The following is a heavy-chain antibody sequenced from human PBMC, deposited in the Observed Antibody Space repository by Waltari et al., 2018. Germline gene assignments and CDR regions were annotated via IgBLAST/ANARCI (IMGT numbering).Heavy chain of an antibody. V-gene: IGHV3-73*02. D-gene: IGHD2-2*01. CDR3: WVPSIGYCSSTSCYGVDV. CDR1: GFTFSGSA. Sequence: EVQLVESGGGLVQPGGSLQLSCAASGFTFSGSAMHWVRQASGKGLAWVCRIRSKANSYATAYAASVKGRFTISRDDSKNTAYLQMNSLKTEDTAVYYCWVPSIGYCSSTSCYGVDVWGQGTTVTVSS. J-gene: IGHJ6*02. CDR2: IRSKANSYAT.